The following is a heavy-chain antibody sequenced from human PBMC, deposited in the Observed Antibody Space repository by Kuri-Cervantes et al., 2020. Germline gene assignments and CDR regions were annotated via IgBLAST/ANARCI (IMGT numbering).Heavy chain of an antibody. CDR1: GFTFSSYS. V-gene: IGHV3-33*08. J-gene: IGHJ1*01. CDR3: ARDRDPIVVVIGYFQH. CDR2: IWYDGSNK. Sequence: GESLKISCAASGFTFSSYSMHWVRQAPGKGLEWVAVIWYDGSNKYYADSVKGRFTISRDNSKNTLYLQMNSLRAEDTAVYYCARDRDPIVVVIGYFQHWGQGTLVTVSS. D-gene: IGHD3-22*01.